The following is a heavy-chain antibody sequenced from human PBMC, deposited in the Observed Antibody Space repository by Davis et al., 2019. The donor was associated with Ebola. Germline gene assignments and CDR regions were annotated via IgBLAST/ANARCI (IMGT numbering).Heavy chain of an antibody. D-gene: IGHD1-26*01. CDR1: GFIFSSYV. CDR3: AKDTSNTWFDI. V-gene: IGHV3-23*01. Sequence: GGSLRLSCAASGFIFSSYVMSWVRQAPGKGLEWVSTLGTSADTYYAESVKGRFTISRDNSKNTLYLQMNGLRVEDTAIYYCAKDTSNTWFDIWGQGTMVTVSS. CDR2: LGTSADT. J-gene: IGHJ3*02.